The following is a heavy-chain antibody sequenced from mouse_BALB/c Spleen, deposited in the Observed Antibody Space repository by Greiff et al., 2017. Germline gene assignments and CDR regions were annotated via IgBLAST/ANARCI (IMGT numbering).Heavy chain of an antibody. CDR3: APYDGRRDY. D-gene: IGHD2-12*01. J-gene: IGHJ4*01. Sequence: VQLQQSGAELMKPGASVKISCKATGYTFSSYWIEWVKQRPGHGLEWIGEILPGSGSTNYNEKFKGKATFTADTSSNTAYMQLSSLTSEDSAVYYCAPYDGRRDYWGQGTSVTVSS. V-gene: IGHV1-9*01. CDR1: GYTFSSYW. CDR2: ILPGSGST.